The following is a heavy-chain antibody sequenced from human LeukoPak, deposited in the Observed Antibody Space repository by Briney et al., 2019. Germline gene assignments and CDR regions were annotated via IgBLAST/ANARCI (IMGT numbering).Heavy chain of an antibody. CDR3: ARGRPHGNDY. D-gene: IGHD4-23*01. Sequence: GGSLILSCAASGFTFSSYWMNWVRQAPGKGLVWVSRIASDGSSTTYADSVKGRFSISRDNAKNTLYLQMNSLRVEDTAVYYCARGRPHGNDYWGQGTLVTVSS. J-gene: IGHJ4*02. V-gene: IGHV3-74*01. CDR1: GFTFSSYW. CDR2: IASDGSST.